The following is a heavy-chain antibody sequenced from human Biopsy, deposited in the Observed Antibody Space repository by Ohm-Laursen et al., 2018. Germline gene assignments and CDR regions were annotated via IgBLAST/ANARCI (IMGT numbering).Heavy chain of an antibody. CDR3: AKIHCSGGSRYPNAFDM. Sequence: SLRLSCAASGFIFDNYAMHWVRQAPGTGLEWVSGISWNSVGIGYADSVKGRFTISRDNAKNFLYLQMNNLRPEDTALYYCAKIHCSGGSRYPNAFDMWGHGTRVTVS. V-gene: IGHV3-9*01. CDR1: GFIFDNYA. J-gene: IGHJ3*02. D-gene: IGHD2-15*01. CDR2: ISWNSVGI.